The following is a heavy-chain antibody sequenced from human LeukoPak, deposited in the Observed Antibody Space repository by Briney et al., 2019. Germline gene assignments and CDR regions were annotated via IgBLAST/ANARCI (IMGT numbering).Heavy chain of an antibody. J-gene: IGHJ4*02. CDR3: ARDRSHPHFDY. CDR1: GFTFSSYW. V-gene: IGHV3-7*01. Sequence: PGGSLRLSCAASGFTFSSYWMSWVRQAPGKGLEWVANINQDGGEKYYVDSGKGRFTISRDNAKNSLYLQMNSLRAEDTAVYHCARDRSHPHFDYWGQGTLVTVSS. CDR2: INQDGGEK.